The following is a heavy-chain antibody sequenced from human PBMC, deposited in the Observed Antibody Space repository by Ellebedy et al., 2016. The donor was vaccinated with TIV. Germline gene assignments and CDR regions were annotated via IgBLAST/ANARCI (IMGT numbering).Heavy chain of an antibody. V-gene: IGHV4-59*01. Sequence: MPSETLSLTCTVSGGSISSYFWSWVRQPPGKGLEWIGFIYYSGSTNYNPSLKSQVTISVDTSKNQFSLKLSSVTAADTAVYYCARQSFSSGWFDPWGQGTLVTVSS. CDR3: ARQSFSSGWFDP. CDR1: GGSISSYF. J-gene: IGHJ5*02. CDR2: IYYSGST. D-gene: IGHD6-19*01.